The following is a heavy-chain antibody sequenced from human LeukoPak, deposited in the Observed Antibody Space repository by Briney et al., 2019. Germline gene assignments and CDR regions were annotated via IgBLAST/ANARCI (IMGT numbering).Heavy chain of an antibody. V-gene: IGHV4-39*07. CDR3: ARDRLRTHVDTDFDY. J-gene: IGHJ4*02. CDR1: GGSISSSSYY. Sequence: SETLSLTCTVSGGSISSSSYYWGWIRQPPGKGLEWIGSIYYSGSTYYNPSLKSRVTISVDTSRNQFSLKLSSVTAADTAVYYCARDRLRTHVDTDFDYWGQGTLVTVSS. CDR2: IYYSGST. D-gene: IGHD5-18*01.